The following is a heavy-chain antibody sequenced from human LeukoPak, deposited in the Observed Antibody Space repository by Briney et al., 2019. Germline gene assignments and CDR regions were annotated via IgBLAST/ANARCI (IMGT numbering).Heavy chain of an antibody. CDR1: GFTLSNYW. V-gene: IGHV3-74*01. CDR3: VSFYETY. J-gene: IGHJ4*02. CDR2: INSDGSWT. Sequence: GSLRLSCAASGFTLSNYWMHWVRQAPGKGLVWVSHINSDGSWTGYADSVKGRFTISKDNAKNMVYLHMNSLRVDDTAVYYCVSFYETYWGRGTLVTVSS. D-gene: IGHD2-2*01.